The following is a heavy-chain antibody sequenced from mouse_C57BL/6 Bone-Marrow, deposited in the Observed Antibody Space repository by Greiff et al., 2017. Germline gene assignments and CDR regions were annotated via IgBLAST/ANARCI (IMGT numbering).Heavy chain of an antibody. V-gene: IGHV5-17*01. CDR2: ISSGSSTI. CDR1: GFTFSDYG. Sequence: EVMLVESGGGLVKPGGSLKLSCAASGFTFSDYGMHWVRQAPEKGLEWVAYISSGSSTIYYADTVKGRFTISRDNAKNTLFRQMTSVRSEDTAMYYGGRLGSSGYPDYWGQGTTLTVSS. CDR3: GRLGSSGYPDY. J-gene: IGHJ2*01. D-gene: IGHD3-2*02.